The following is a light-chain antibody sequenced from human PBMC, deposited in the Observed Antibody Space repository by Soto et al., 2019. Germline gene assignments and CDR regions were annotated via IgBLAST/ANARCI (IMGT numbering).Light chain of an antibody. CDR1: QSVSTH. V-gene: IGKV3-15*01. Sequence: EIVLTQSPATLSVSPGETATLSCRASQSVSTHLAWYQQKPGQAPRLLIYGASTRATGIPARFSGSGSGTALTLPISSLLSEDVAVYYCQHYTSWPLTFGQGTKVEIK. J-gene: IGKJ1*01. CDR3: QHYTSWPLT. CDR2: GAS.